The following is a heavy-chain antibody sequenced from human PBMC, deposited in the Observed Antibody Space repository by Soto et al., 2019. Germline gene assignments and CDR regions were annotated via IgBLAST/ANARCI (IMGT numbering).Heavy chain of an antibody. CDR1: GASINYGGYY. V-gene: IGHV4-31*03. D-gene: IGHD1-1*01. CDR3: ASSEAWNNLLAY. CDR2: IYFSGNT. J-gene: IGHJ4*02. Sequence: PSETLSLTCTVSGASINYGGYYWSWIRQLPRKGLEWIGYIYFSGNTYYNPSLESRVTISLDTSQNQFSLKLTSVIAADTAVYYCASSEAWNNLLAYWGQGTLVTVSS.